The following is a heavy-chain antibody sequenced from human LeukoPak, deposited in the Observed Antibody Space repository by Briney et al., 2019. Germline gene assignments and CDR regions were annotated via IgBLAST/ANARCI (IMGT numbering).Heavy chain of an antibody. CDR2: IYYSGST. V-gene: IGHV4-59*01. D-gene: IGHD3-10*01. J-gene: IGHJ4*02. CDR1: GGSISSYY. Sequence: SETLSLTCTVSGGSISSYYWSWIRQPPGKGLEWIGYIYYSGSTNYNPSLKSRVTISVYTSKNQFSLKLSSVTAADTDVYYCARGSAPWNFDYWGQGTLVTVSS. CDR3: ARGSAPWNFDY.